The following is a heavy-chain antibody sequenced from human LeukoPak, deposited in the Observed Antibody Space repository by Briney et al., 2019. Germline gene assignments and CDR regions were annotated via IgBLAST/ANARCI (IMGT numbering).Heavy chain of an antibody. CDR3: ARGGRYSYGYGGRNYYYYMDV. CDR1: GGSISSYY. D-gene: IGHD5-18*01. J-gene: IGHJ6*03. CDR2: IYYSGST. Sequence: SETLSLTCTVSGGSISSYYWSWIRQPPGKGLEWIGYIYYSGSTNYNPSLKSRVTISVDTSKNQFSLKLSSVTAADTAVYYCARGGRYSYGYGGRNYYYYMDVWGKGTTVTISS. V-gene: IGHV4-59*01.